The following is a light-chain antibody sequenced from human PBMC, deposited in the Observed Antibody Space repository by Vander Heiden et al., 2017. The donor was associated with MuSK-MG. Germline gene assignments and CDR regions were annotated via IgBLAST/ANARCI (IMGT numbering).Light chain of an antibody. J-gene: IGKJ1*01. V-gene: IGKV3-11*01. CDR1: QSVSSY. Sequence: EIVLTQSPATLSLSPGERATLSCRASQSVSSYLAWYQQKPGQAPRLLIYDASNRATGIPARFRCSGSGTDFTLTISSLGPEDFAVYYCEQRSNWRTFGQGTKVEIK. CDR2: DAS. CDR3: EQRSNWRT.